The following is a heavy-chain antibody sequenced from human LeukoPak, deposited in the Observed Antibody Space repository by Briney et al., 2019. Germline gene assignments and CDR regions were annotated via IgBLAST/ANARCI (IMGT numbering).Heavy chain of an antibody. V-gene: IGHV4-59*01. CDR2: IYYSGSS. J-gene: IGHJ6*02. D-gene: IGHD3-22*01. CDR1: GVSISSYY. Sequence: SETLSLTCTVSGVSISSYYWSWVRQPPGKGLEWIWYIYYSGSSTYNPSLKSRVTISVDTSTNKFSMTLSSVNAAATDVYSCARDRSGYDSSGYYYYYYGMDVWGQGNTVTVSS. CDR3: ARDRSGYDSSGYYYYYYGMDV.